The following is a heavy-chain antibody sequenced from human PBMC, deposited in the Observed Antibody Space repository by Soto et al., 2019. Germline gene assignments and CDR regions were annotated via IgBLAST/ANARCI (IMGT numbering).Heavy chain of an antibody. CDR3: ARDSPQGYYDSSGYPIEYFQQ. V-gene: IGHV4-31*03. J-gene: IGHJ1*01. D-gene: IGHD3-22*01. Sequence: SETLSLTCTVSGGSISSGGYYWSWIRQHPGKGLEWIGYIYYSGSTYYNPSLKSRVTISVDTSKNQFSLKLSSVTAADTAVYYCARDSPQGYYDSSGYPIEYFQQWGQGTLVTVSS. CDR2: IYYSGST. CDR1: GGSISSGGYY.